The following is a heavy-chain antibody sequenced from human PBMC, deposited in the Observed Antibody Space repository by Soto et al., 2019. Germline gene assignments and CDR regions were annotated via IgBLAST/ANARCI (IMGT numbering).Heavy chain of an antibody. V-gene: IGHV4-59*01. CDR2: IYYSGST. CDR3: ASSIAAAGTDYYYYMDV. CDR1: GGSISSYY. J-gene: IGHJ6*03. D-gene: IGHD6-13*01. Sequence: PSETLSLTCTVSGGSISSYYWSWIRQPPGKGLEWIGYIYYSGSTNYNPSLKSRVTISVDTSKNQFSLKLSSVTAADTAVYYCASSIAAAGTDYYYYMDVWGKGTTVTVSS.